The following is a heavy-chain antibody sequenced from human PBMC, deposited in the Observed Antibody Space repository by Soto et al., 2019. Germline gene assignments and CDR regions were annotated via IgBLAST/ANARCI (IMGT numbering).Heavy chain of an antibody. CDR1: GGTFSVLA. Sequence: VHLVQSGTEVKKPGSSVRLSCKTSGGTFSVLAFSWVRQAPGQGLEWMGGIIPLFGTPNYAQYFQGRVTIIADESSSTIYMELGSLRSEDTAVYYCASERVAEMATGGYFDDWGQGTLVTVSS. J-gene: IGHJ4*02. V-gene: IGHV1-69*01. CDR3: ASERVAEMATGGYFDD. CDR2: IIPLFGTP. D-gene: IGHD5-12*01.